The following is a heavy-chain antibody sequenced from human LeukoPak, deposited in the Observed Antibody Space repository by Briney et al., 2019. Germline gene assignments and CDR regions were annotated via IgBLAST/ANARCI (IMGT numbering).Heavy chain of an antibody. D-gene: IGHD6-19*01. CDR1: GFTFSSYA. Sequence: GGSLRLSCAASGFTFSSYAMHWVRQAPGRGLEWVAVISYDGSNKYYADSVKGRFTISRDNSKNTLYLQMNSLRAEDTAVYYCARVGEYSSGWATSDYWGQGTLVTVSS. CDR2: ISYDGSNK. CDR3: ARVGEYSSGWATSDY. J-gene: IGHJ4*02. V-gene: IGHV3-30-3*01.